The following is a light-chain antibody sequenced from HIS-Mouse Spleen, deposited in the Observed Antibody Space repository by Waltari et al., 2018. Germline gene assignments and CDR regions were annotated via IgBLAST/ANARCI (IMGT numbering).Light chain of an antibody. J-gene: IGLJ3*02. V-gene: IGLV1-47*01. CDR1: SSNIGSNY. CDR2: RNN. Sequence: QSVLTQPPSASETPGQRVTISCSGSSSNIGSNYVYWYQQLPGTAPKLLIYRNNQRPSGVPARFSGSKSGTSASLAISGLRSEDEADYYCAAWDDSLSGVFGGGTKLTVL. CDR3: AAWDDSLSGV.